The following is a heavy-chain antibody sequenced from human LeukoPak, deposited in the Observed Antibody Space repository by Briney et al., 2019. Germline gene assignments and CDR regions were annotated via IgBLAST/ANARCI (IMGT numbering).Heavy chain of an antibody. V-gene: IGHV4-59*01. CDR3: ARGGYVDTAMVFSNPYYYYGMDV. D-gene: IGHD5-18*01. Sequence: SPSETLSLTCTVSGGSISSYYWSWIRQPPGKGLEWIGYIYYSGSTNYNPPLKSRVTISVDTSKNQFSLKLSSVTAADTAVYYCARGGYVDTAMVFSNPYYYYGMDVWGQGTTVTVSS. J-gene: IGHJ6*02. CDR1: GGSISSYY. CDR2: IYYSGST.